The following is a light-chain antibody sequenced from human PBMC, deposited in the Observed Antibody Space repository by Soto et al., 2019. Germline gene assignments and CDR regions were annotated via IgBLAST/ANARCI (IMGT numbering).Light chain of an antibody. J-gene: IGKJ5*01. CDR2: GVS. Sequence: ELVLTQSPGTLSLSPGESATLSCRASQPVSRNFLAWYQQKPGQAPRLLIYGVSSRASGIPDRFFGSGSGTDFTLTINRLEPEDFAIYYCQQYTNWPPTTFGQGTRLEIK. CDR3: QQYTNWPPTT. V-gene: IGKV3-20*01. CDR1: QPVSRNF.